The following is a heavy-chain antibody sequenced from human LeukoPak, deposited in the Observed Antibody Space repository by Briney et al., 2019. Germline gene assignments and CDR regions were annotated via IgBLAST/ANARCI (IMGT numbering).Heavy chain of an antibody. J-gene: IGHJ4*02. CDR1: GYTFTSYG. Sequence: VASVKVSCKASGYTFTSYGIRWVRQAPGQGLEWMGWISAYNGNTNYAQKLQGRVTMTTATSTSPAYMELRGLRSDDTAVYYCARSASKSPRVGATDYWGQGTLVTVSS. CDR3: ARSASKSPRVGATDY. V-gene: IGHV1-18*01. CDR2: ISAYNGNT. D-gene: IGHD1-26*01.